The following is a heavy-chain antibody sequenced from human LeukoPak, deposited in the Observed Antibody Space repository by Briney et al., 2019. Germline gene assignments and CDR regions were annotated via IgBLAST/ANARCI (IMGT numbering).Heavy chain of an antibody. J-gene: IGHJ4*02. CDR2: ISSGSSTI. CDR1: GFTFSDYY. D-gene: IGHD5-18*01. Sequence: GGSLRLSCAASGFTFSDYYLSWIRQAPGKGLEWVSYISSGSSTIYYADSVKGRFTISRDNAKNSLYLQMNSLRVEDTAVYYCVRVSSRGTPMAPVDYWGQGTLVTVSS. V-gene: IGHV3-11*01. CDR3: VRVSSRGTPMAPVDY.